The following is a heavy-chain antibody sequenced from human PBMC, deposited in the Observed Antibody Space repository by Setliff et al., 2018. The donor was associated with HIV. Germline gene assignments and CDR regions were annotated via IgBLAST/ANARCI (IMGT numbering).Heavy chain of an antibody. V-gene: IGHV1-3*01. D-gene: IGHD5-12*01. CDR1: GYMFSLYG. J-gene: IGHJ4*02. CDR2: INAGNGNT. Sequence: ASVKVSCKTSGYMFSLYGIHWLRQAPGQNLEWMGWINAGNGNTKYSQKFQGRVTITRDTSASTAYMELSSLRSEDTAFYYCSRSAHDSETGYWGQGTLVTVSS. CDR3: SRSAHDSETGY.